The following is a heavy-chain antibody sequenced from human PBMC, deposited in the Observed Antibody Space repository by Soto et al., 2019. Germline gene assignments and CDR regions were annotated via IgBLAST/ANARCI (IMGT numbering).Heavy chain of an antibody. J-gene: IGHJ4*02. Sequence: EVQLLDSGGGLVQPGGSLRLSCAASGFTFSNYAMTWVRQGPGTGLEWVSGISGSGGRSYYADSVKGRFTISRDNSKSTLYLQMTSLRAEDTAVYYCAKAYFVWTSEQPYYFDYWGQGTLVTVSS. D-gene: IGHD3-16*01. CDR1: GFTFSNYA. CDR3: AKAYFVWTSEQPYYFDY. CDR2: ISGSGGRS. V-gene: IGHV3-23*01.